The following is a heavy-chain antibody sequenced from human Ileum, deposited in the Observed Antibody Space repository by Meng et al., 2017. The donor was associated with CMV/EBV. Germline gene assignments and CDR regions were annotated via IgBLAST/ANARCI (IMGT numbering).Heavy chain of an antibody. CDR3: ARGANGFNLGFFDS. Sequence: HESGPGLVKPSQTLSRTCTVSGDSFSGGTYSWNWIRQPAGKGLEWIGRIYTTGTTNYNPSLKSRVIISSDTSNNQSSLELTSVTAADTAVYYCARGANGFNLGFFDSWGQGSLVTVSS. CDR2: IYTTGTT. D-gene: IGHD5-24*01. CDR1: GDSFSGGTYS. V-gene: IGHV4-61*02. J-gene: IGHJ4*02.